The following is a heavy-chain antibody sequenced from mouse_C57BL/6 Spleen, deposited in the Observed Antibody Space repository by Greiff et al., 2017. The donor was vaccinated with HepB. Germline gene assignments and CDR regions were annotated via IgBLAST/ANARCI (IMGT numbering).Heavy chain of an antibody. Sequence: EVKVEESGGGLVKPGGSLKLSCAASGFTFSDYGMHWVRQAPEKGLEWVAYISSGSSTIYYADTVKGRFTISRDNAKNTLFLQMTSLRSEDTAMYYCARGGYYVGNYYAMDYWGQGTSVTVSS. CDR3: ARGGYYVGNYYAMDY. V-gene: IGHV5-17*01. J-gene: IGHJ4*01. D-gene: IGHD2-3*01. CDR1: GFTFSDYG. CDR2: ISSGSSTI.